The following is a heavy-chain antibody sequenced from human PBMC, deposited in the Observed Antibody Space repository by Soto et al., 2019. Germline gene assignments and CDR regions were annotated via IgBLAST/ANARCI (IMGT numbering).Heavy chain of an antibody. Sequence: QVQLVQSGAEVKKPGSSVKVSCKASGGTFSSYTISWVRQAPGQGLEWMGRIIPILGIANYAQKFQGRVTITADKSTSTAYMELSSLRSEDTAVYYCARDDIVVVPAATNENWFDPWGQGTLVTVSS. CDR1: GGTFSSYT. V-gene: IGHV1-69*08. CDR2: IIPILGIA. D-gene: IGHD2-2*01. J-gene: IGHJ5*02. CDR3: ARDDIVVVPAATNENWFDP.